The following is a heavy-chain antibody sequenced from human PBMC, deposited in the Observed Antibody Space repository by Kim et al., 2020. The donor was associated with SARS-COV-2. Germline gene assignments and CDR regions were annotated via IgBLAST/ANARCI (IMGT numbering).Heavy chain of an antibody. CDR3: ARGPYSGTGVDY. CDR1: GGSFSGYY. J-gene: IGHJ4*02. V-gene: IGHV4-34*01. Sequence: SETLSLTCAVYGGSFSGYYWSWIRQPPGKGLEWIGEINHSGSTNYNPSLKSRVTISVDTSKNQFSLKLSSVTAADTAVYYCARGPYSGTGVDYWGQGTL. CDR2: INHSGST. D-gene: IGHD5-12*01.